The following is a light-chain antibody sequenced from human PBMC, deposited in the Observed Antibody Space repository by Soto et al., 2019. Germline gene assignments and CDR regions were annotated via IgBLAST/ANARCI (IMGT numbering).Light chain of an antibody. Sequence: QAVVTQEPSLTVSPGGTVTLTCALTTGAVTSDYYPNWFQRKPGQALRTLIYRTSNKHSWAPARFSGSLLGGKAALTLSGVQPEDEDDNSCVLLCGGAWVFGGGTQLTVL. CDR1: TGAVTSDYY. CDR2: RTS. J-gene: IGLJ3*02. V-gene: IGLV7-43*01. CDR3: VLLCGGAWV.